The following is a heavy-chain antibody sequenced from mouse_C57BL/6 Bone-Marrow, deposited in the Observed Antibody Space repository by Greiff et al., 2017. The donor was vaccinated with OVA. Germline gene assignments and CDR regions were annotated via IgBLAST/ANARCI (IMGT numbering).Heavy chain of an antibody. V-gene: IGHV1-81*01. Sequence: VQLVESGAELARPGASVKLSCKASGYTFTSYGISWVKQRTGQGLEWIGEIYPRSGNTYYTEKFKGKATLTADKSSSTAYMELRSLTSEDAAVYFCARSGLLYYVWATGTTVTVSS. J-gene: IGHJ1*03. D-gene: IGHD2-12*01. CDR3: ARSGLLYYV. CDR1: GYTFTSYG. CDR2: IYPRSGNT.